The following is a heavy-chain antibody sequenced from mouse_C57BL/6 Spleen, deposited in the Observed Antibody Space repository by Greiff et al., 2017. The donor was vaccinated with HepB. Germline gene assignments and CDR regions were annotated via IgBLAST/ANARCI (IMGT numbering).Heavy chain of an antibody. J-gene: IGHJ3*01. CDR2: IHPNSGST. V-gene: IGHV1-64*01. CDR3: AMGYYYDGGFAY. D-gene: IGHD1-1*01. Sequence: VQLQQPGAELVKPGASVKLSCKASGYTFTSYWMHWVKQRPGQGLEWIGMIHPNSGSTNYNEKFKSKATLTVDKSSSTAYMQLSSLTSEDSAVYYCAMGYYYDGGFAYWGQGTLVTVSA. CDR1: GYTFTSYW.